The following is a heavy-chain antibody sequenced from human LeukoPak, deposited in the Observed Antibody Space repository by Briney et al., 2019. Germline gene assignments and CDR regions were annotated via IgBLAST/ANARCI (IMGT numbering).Heavy chain of an antibody. CDR2: IHHDGSNK. D-gene: IGHD6-19*01. V-gene: IGHV3-30*02. J-gene: IGHJ5*02. Sequence: GGSLRLSCAASGFTFSSYGMHWVRQAPGKGLDWVAFIHHDGSNKYYADSVRGRFTISRDNSKNTLYLQMNSLKTEDTAVYYCTTGWRFDPWGQGTLVTVSS. CDR1: GFTFSSYG. CDR3: TTGWRFDP.